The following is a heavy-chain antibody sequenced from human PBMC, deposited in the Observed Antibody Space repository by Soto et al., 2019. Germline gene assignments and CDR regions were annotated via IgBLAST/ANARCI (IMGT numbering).Heavy chain of an antibody. CDR2: IYYSGST. Sequence: SETLSLTCTVSGGSISSSSYYWGWIRQPPGKGLEWIGSIYYSGSTYYNPSLKSRVTISVDTSKNQFSLKLSSVAAADTAVYYCASGDPGLLRFGELLAPKYYFDYWGQGTLVTVSS. CDR1: GGSISSSSYY. CDR3: ASGDPGLLRFGELLAPKYYFDY. D-gene: IGHD3-10*01. V-gene: IGHV4-39*01. J-gene: IGHJ4*02.